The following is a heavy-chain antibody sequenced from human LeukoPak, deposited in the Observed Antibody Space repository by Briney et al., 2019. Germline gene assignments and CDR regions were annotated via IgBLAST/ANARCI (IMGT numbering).Heavy chain of an antibody. J-gene: IGHJ4*02. CDR3: ALHRYDSSGYPSAGSDY. CDR1: GGSISSYY. Sequence: PSETLSLTCTVSGGSISSYYWSWIRQPPGKGLEWIGYIYYSGSTNYNPSLKSRVTISVDTSKNQFSLKLSSVTAADTAVYYCALHRYDSSGYPSAGSDYWGQGTLVTVSS. V-gene: IGHV4-59*08. D-gene: IGHD3-22*01. CDR2: IYYSGST.